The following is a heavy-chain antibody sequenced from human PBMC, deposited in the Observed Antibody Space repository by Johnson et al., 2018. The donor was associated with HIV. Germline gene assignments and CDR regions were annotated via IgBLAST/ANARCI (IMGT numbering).Heavy chain of an antibody. D-gene: IGHD3-22*01. CDR1: GFTFSSYG. V-gene: IGHV3-30*02. J-gene: IGHJ3*02. Sequence: QVQLVESGGGVVQPGRSLRLSCAASGFTFSSYGMHWVRQAPGKGLEWVAFIRYDEADKYYAASVKGRFTISRDNSKNTLYLQMNSLRAEDTAVYSCARESGWGHDAFDIWGQGTMVIVSS. CDR3: ARESGWGHDAFDI. CDR2: IRYDEADK.